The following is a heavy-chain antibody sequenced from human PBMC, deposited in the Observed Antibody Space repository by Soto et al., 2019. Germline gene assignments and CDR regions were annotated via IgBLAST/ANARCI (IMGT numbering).Heavy chain of an antibody. CDR2: INYRGST. CDR1: GGSCSGYY. J-gene: IGHJ4*02. Sequence: SENLSLTCAVYGGSCSGYYWISIRHPPGKRLEWIGKINYRGSTNYIPSLKSRVTISLDTSKNQFSLKLSSVTAADTAVYYCARGTGIAARRRYFDYWGQGTLVTVSS. V-gene: IGHV4-34*01. CDR3: ARGTGIAARRRYFDY. D-gene: IGHD6-6*01.